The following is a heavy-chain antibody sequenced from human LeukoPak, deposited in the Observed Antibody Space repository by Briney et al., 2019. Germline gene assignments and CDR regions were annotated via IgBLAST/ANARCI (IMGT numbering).Heavy chain of an antibody. CDR3: GKEFSSGWFF. J-gene: IGHJ4*02. CDR2: IDSSGDYT. D-gene: IGHD6-13*01. CDR1: GFTFSTHA. V-gene: IGHV3-23*01. Sequence: GGSLRLSCAASGFTFSTHAMTWVRQAPGKGLEWVSSIDSSGDYTFYADSMKGRFTISRDNSKDTLYLQLSGLRAEDTAIYYCGKEFSSGWFFWGQGTLVSVSS.